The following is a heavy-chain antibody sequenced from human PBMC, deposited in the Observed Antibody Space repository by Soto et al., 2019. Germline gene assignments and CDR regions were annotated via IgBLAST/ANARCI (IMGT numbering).Heavy chain of an antibody. CDR2: IYYSGST. J-gene: IGHJ5*02. Sequence: PSETLSLTCTVSGGSISDDTYYWGWIRQPPGKGLEWIGSIYYSGSTSYNPSLKSRVTMSVDTSKKQLSLRLSSVTAADTAVYYFAGLHCGSPTGAPLDPWGQGTLVTVSS. V-gene: IGHV4-39*01. CDR3: AGLHCGSPTGAPLDP. D-gene: IGHD2-2*01. CDR1: GGSISDDTYY.